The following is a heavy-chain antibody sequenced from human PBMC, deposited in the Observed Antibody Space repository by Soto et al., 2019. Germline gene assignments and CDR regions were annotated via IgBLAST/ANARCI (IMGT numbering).Heavy chain of an antibody. CDR1: GFTFEDYA. D-gene: IGHD6-6*01. CDR2: ISWNSNTR. CDR3: ARSSIAARRGGFDY. Sequence: EVQLVESGGGLVQPGRSLRLSCAASGFTFEDYAMHWVRQAPGKGLEWVSGISWNSNTRGYADSVKGRFTISRDNAKNSLYLQMNSLRAEDTAVYYCARSSIAARRGGFDYWGQGTLVTVSS. J-gene: IGHJ4*02. V-gene: IGHV3-9*01.